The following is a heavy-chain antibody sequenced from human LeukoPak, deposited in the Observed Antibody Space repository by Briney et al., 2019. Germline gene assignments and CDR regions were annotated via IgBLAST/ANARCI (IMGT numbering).Heavy chain of an antibody. J-gene: IGHJ3*02. Sequence: GASVNVSCEASGYTFTSYGISWVRRARGQGREGMGWISAYNGNTNYAQKLQGRVAINRDTSTSTAYMGLRSLRSADTAVYYCARAPHVLAYAFDIWGQGTMVTVSS. CDR2: ISAYNGNT. D-gene: IGHD2-15*01. V-gene: IGHV1-18*01. CDR3: ARAPHVLAYAFDI. CDR1: GYTFTSYG.